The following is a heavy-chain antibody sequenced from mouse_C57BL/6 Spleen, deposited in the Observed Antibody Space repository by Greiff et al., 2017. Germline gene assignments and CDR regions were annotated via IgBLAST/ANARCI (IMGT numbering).Heavy chain of an antibody. Sequence: VQLQQPGAELVRPGSSVKLSCKASGYTFTSYWMPWVKQRPGQGLEWIGKIYPSDGETHSNQKFKDKATLTVDKSSSTAYKQLSSLTSEDSAVDYCARVEAPYYFDYWGQGTTLTVSS. CDR2: IYPSDGET. J-gene: IGHJ2*01. CDR3: ARVEAPYYFDY. CDR1: GYTFTSYW. V-gene: IGHV1-61*01. D-gene: IGHD3-2*02.